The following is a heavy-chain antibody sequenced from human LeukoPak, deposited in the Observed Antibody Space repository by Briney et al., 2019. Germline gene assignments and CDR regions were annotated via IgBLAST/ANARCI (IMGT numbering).Heavy chain of an antibody. D-gene: IGHD3-22*01. V-gene: IGHV3-66*02. CDR3: AKEYYYDSSLDY. Sequence: GGSLRLSCAASGFTVSSSYMSWFRQAPGKGLEWVSVTHTGGSTYYADSVKGRFTISRDNSKNTLYLQMNSLRAEDTAVYYCAKEYYYDSSLDYWGQGTLVTVSS. CDR1: GFTVSSSY. CDR2: THTGGST. J-gene: IGHJ4*02.